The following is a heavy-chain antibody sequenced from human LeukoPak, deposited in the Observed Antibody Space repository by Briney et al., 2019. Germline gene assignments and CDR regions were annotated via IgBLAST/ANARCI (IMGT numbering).Heavy chain of an antibody. Sequence: ASVNVSCKASGYSFTSYYMHWVRQAPGQGLEWMGIINPSGGSTSYAQKLQDRVTMTTDTATSTAYMELRSLRSDDTAIYYCARSCSTTSCYLYGMDVWGQGTTVTVSS. V-gene: IGHV1-46*01. CDR3: ARSCSTTSCYLYGMDV. D-gene: IGHD2-2*01. CDR1: GYSFTSYY. CDR2: INPSGGST. J-gene: IGHJ6*02.